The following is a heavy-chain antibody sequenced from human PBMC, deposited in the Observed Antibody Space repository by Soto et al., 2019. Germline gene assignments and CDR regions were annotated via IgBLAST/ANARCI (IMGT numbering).Heavy chain of an antibody. V-gene: IGHV2-5*01. J-gene: IGHJ4*02. Sequence: QITLKESGPTLVKPTQTLTLTCTFSGFSLSTSGVGVGWIRQSPGKALQWLALIYWNGDKRYNPSLKTRLTITKDTSKNQVVLTLTNMDPVDTDTYYCAHRPSGWFLFDYWGQGTLVTVSS. CDR2: IYWNGDK. CDR3: AHRPSGWFLFDY. CDR1: GFSLSTSGVG. D-gene: IGHD6-19*01.